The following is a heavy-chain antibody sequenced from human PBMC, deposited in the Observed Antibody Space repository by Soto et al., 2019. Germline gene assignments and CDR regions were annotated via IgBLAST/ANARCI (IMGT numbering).Heavy chain of an antibody. CDR2: VSGYNDKT. Sequence: QVQLVQSGAELKKPGASVKVSCKASGYTFTNHGISWVRQAPGQGLEWVAWVSGYNDKTKSAQKFQGRVTMTTETSTNTVYMELRSLRSDDTVVYFCARDFYPVACFFDYWGQGTLVTVSS. CDR1: GYTFTNHG. V-gene: IGHV1-18*04. J-gene: IGHJ4*02. CDR3: ARDFYPVACFFDY. D-gene: IGHD2-15*01.